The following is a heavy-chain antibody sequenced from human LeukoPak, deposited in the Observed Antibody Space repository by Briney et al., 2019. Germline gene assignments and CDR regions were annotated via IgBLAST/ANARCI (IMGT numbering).Heavy chain of an antibody. CDR1: GGSISSYY. D-gene: IGHD2-8*02. V-gene: IGHV4-59*01. CDR3: AKLQTYWVYYMDV. J-gene: IGHJ6*03. Sequence: PSETLSLTCTVSGGSISSYYWSWIRQPPGKGLEWIGYIYYSGSTNYNPSLKSRVTISVDTSKNQFSLKLSSVTAADTAVYFCAKLQTYWVYYMDVWGKGTTVTVSS. CDR2: IYYSGST.